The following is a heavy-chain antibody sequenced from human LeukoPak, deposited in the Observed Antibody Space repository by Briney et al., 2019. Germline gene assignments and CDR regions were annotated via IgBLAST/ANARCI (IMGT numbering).Heavy chain of an antibody. CDR1: GYTFTSYV. CDR3: ARDLPSYDILTGYYFDY. V-gene: IGHV1-18*01. J-gene: IGHJ4*02. D-gene: IGHD3-9*01. CDR2: ISAYNGNT. Sequence: ASVTVSCQASGYTFTSYVISWVRQAPGQGLEWMGWISAYNGNTNYAQKLQGRVTMTTDTSTSTAYMELRSLRSDDTAVYYCARDLPSYDILTGYYFDYWGQGTLVTVSS.